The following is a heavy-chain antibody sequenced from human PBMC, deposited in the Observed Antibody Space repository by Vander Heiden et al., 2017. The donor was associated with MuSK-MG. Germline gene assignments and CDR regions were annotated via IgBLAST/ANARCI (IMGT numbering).Heavy chain of an antibody. J-gene: IGHJ3*02. CDR3: ARGVNIVVVVAASNGDAFDI. Sequence: EVQLVESGGGLVQPGGSLRLSCAASGFTFSSYEMNWVRQAPGKGLEWVSYISSSGSTIYYADSVKGRVTISRDNAKNSLYLQMNSLRAEDTAVYYCARGVNIVVVVAASNGDAFDIWGQGTMVTVSS. CDR2: ISSSGSTI. V-gene: IGHV3-48*03. CDR1: GFTFSSYE. D-gene: IGHD2-15*01.